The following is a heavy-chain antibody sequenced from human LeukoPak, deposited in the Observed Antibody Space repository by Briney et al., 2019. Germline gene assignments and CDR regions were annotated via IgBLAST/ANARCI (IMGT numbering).Heavy chain of an antibody. V-gene: IGHV3-23*01. Sequence: PGGSLRLPCAASGFTFSSYAMSWVRQAPGKGLEWVSAISGSGGSTYYADSVKGRFTISRDNSKNTLYLQMNSLRAEDTAVYYCAKRYYYDSSGYLRPPRFYYFDYWGQGTLVTVSS. CDR3: AKRYYYDSSGYLRPPRFYYFDY. J-gene: IGHJ4*02. D-gene: IGHD3-22*01. CDR2: ISGSGGST. CDR1: GFTFSSYA.